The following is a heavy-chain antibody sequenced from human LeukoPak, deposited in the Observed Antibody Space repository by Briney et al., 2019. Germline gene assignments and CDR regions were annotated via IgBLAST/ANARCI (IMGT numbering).Heavy chain of an antibody. J-gene: IGHJ5*02. CDR2: ISSSSNYI. CDR3: ARDPSSGWYLKGWFDP. V-gene: IGHV3-21*01. Sequence: GGSLRLSCAASGFTFSSYSMNWVRQAPGKGLEWVSSISSSSNYIYYADSVKGRFTISRDNARNSLYLQMNSLRAEDTAVYYCARDPSSGWYLKGWFDPWGQGTLVTISS. CDR1: GFTFSSYS. D-gene: IGHD6-19*01.